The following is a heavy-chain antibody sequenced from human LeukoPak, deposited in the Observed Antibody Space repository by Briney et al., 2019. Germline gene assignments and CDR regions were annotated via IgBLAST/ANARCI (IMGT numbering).Heavy chain of an antibody. J-gene: IGHJ6*02. Sequence: GGSLRLSCAASGFTVSSNYMSWVRQAPGKGLEWVSYISSSSSTIYYADSVKGRFTISRDNAKNSLYLQMNSLRAEDTAVYYCARDQYYYDSSSYYYSRYGMDVWGQGTTVTVSS. CDR1: GFTVSSNY. CDR3: ARDQYYYDSSSYYYSRYGMDV. D-gene: IGHD3-22*01. V-gene: IGHV3-48*01. CDR2: ISSSSSTI.